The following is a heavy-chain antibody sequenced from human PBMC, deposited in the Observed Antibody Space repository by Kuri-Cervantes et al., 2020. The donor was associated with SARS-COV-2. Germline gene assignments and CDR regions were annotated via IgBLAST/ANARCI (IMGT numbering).Heavy chain of an antibody. D-gene: IGHD2-2*01. J-gene: IGHJ6*03. Sequence: SQTLSLTGAVYGGSFSGHYWSWIRQPPGKGLEWIGEINHSGSTNYNPSLKSRVTISVDTSKNQFSLKLSSVTAADTAVYYCARSGRYCSSTSGYFRYYYYYMDVWGKGTTVTVSS. V-gene: IGHV4-34*01. CDR1: GGSFSGHY. CDR3: ARSGRYCSSTSGYFRYYYYYMDV. CDR2: INHSGST.